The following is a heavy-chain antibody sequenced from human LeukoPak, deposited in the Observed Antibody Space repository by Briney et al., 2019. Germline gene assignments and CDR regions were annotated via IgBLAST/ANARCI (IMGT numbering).Heavy chain of an antibody. V-gene: IGHV3-33*01. CDR1: GFTFSSYG. CDR2: IWYDGSNK. D-gene: IGHD3-22*01. CDR3: ARESGHYYDSSGYYDY. J-gene: IGHJ4*02. Sequence: PGRSLRLSCAASGFTFSSYGMHWVRQAPGKGLEWVAVIWYDGSNKYYADSVKGRFTISRDNSKNTLYLQMNSLRAEDTAVYYCARESGHYYDSSGYYDYWGQGTLVTASS.